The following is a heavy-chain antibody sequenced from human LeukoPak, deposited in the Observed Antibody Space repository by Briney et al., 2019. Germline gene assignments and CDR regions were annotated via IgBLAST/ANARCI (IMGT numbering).Heavy chain of an antibody. CDR1: GGSFSGYY. CDR3: ARASQTTKDYYYYYYMDV. Sequence: SETLSLTCAVYGGSFSGYYWSWIRQPPGKGLEWIGEINHSGSTNYNPSLKSRVTISVDTSKNQFSLKLSSVTAAGTAVYYCARASQTTKDYYYYYYMDVWGKGTTVTISS. V-gene: IGHV4-34*01. J-gene: IGHJ6*03. D-gene: IGHD4-17*01. CDR2: INHSGST.